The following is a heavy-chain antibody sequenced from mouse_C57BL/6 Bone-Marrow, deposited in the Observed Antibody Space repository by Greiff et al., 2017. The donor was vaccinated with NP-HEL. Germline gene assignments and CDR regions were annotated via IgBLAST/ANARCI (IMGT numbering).Heavy chain of an antibody. J-gene: IGHJ3*01. Sequence: QVQLKQSEAELARPGASVKMSCKASGYTFTSYTMHWVKHRPGQGLEWIGYINPSSGYTKYNQKFKDKATLTADKSSSTAYMQLSSLTSEDSAVYYCARWAWFAYWGQGTLVTVSA. CDR3: ARWAWFAY. CDR1: GYTFTSYT. V-gene: IGHV1-4*01. CDR2: INPSSGYT.